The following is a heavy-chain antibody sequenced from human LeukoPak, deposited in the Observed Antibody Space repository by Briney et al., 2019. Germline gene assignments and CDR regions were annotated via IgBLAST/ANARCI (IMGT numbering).Heavy chain of an antibody. J-gene: IGHJ4*02. CDR3: VRATARVFDS. CDR2: VNPNSGGT. D-gene: IGHD1-26*01. Sequence: AAVKVSCKTSGYTFTVYYMHWVRHAPGQGLERGGWVNPNSGGTDYAQKFQGRVTMTRDTSISTVYMELSRLRSADTAVYYCVRATARVFDSWGLGTRVTVSS. CDR1: GYTFTVYY. V-gene: IGHV1-2*02.